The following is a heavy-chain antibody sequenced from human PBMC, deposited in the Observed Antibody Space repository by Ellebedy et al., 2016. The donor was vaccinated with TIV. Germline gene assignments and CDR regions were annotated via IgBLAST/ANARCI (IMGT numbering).Heavy chain of an antibody. D-gene: IGHD6-19*01. CDR3: ARHLPSSGWYRVSYGMDV. Sequence: MPSETLSLTCTVSGGSISSSSYYWGWIRQPPGKGLEWIGSIYYSGSTYYNPSLKSRVTISVDTSKNQFSLKLSSVTAADTAVYYCARHLPSSGWYRVSYGMDVWGQGTTVTVSS. J-gene: IGHJ6*02. V-gene: IGHV4-39*01. CDR1: GGSISSSSYY. CDR2: IYYSGST.